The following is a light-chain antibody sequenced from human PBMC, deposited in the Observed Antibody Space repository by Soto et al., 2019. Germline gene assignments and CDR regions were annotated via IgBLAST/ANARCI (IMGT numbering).Light chain of an antibody. CDR3: QQRSIWPPWT. CDR2: DAY. J-gene: IGKJ1*01. CDR1: QSVSNF. V-gene: IGKV3-11*01. Sequence: VLTQSPATLSVSPGDSATLTCRGSQSVSNFLAWYQHKPCQAPRLLIYDAYIRAAGVPARFSGSGSGTDFSLTISSLEPEDFAIYYCQQRSIWPPWTXGQGTKGDIK.